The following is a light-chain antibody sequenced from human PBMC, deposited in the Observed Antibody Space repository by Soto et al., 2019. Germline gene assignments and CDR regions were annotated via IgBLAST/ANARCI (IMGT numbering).Light chain of an antibody. J-gene: IGLJ1*01. Sequence: QSVLTQPASVSGSPGQSITISCTGTNNDIGYYFLVSWYQHHPGRAPKLIIYEVTKRPSGISNRFSGSKSGNTASLTISGLQVEDEAEYFCFSFTTTSTHVFGTGTKVTVL. CDR3: FSFTTTSTHV. CDR2: EVT. CDR1: NNDIGYYFL. V-gene: IGLV2-23*02.